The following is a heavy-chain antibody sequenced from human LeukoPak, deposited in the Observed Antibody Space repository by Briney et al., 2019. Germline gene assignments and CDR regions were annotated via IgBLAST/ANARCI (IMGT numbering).Heavy chain of an antibody. J-gene: IGHJ4*02. CDR3: AREHCSSTSCCPPKDY. CDR1: GYTFTSYD. CDR2: ISAYNGNT. Sequence: ASVKVSCKASGYTFTSYDMIWVRQAPGQGLEWMGWISAYNGNTNYAQKFQGRVTMTTDTSTSTAYRELRSLRSDDTAVYYCAREHCSSTSCCPPKDYWGQGTLVTVSS. V-gene: IGHV1-18*04. D-gene: IGHD2-2*01.